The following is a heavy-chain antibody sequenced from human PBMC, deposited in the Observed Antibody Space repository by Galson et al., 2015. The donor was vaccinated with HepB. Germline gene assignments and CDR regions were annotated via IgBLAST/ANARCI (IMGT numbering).Heavy chain of an antibody. D-gene: IGHD5-18*01. CDR1: GYTFTSYG. V-gene: IGHV1-18*01. CDR2: ISAYNGNT. J-gene: IGHJ4*02. Sequence: SVKVSCKASGYTFTSYGISWVRQAPGQGLERMGWISAYNGNTNYAQKLQGRVTMTTDTSTSTAYMELRSLRSDDTAVYYCRVDTAMVEGDQVYYFDYWGQGTLVTVSS. CDR3: RVDTAMVEGDQVYYFDY.